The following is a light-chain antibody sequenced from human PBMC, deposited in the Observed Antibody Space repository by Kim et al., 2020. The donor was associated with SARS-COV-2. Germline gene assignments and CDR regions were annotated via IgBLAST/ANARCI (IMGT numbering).Light chain of an antibody. CDR2: DVT. Sequence: GQSITFSCTRTSGDVGGYDLVSWFQQHPGIAPKVLIYDVTQRPSGVSNRFSGSKSGNSASLTISGLQAEDEADYYCSSYTSTSTGVFGGGTQLTVL. J-gene: IGLJ3*02. V-gene: IGLV2-14*03. CDR1: SGDVGGYDL. CDR3: SSYTSTSTGV.